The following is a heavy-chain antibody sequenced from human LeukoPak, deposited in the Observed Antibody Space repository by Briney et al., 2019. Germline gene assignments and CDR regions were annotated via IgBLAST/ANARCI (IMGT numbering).Heavy chain of an antibody. CDR1: GYTFTSYD. CDR3: ARGEQQLATLDY. Sequence: ASVKVSCKASGYTFTSYDINWVRQATGQGLEWMGWMNPNSGNTGYAQKFQGRDTMTRNTSISTAYMELSSLRSDDTAVYYCARGEQQLATLDYWGQGTLVTVSS. J-gene: IGHJ4*02. CDR2: MNPNSGNT. D-gene: IGHD6-13*01. V-gene: IGHV1-8*01.